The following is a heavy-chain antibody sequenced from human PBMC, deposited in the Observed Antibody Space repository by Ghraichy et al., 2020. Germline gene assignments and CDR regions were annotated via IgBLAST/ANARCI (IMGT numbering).Heavy chain of an antibody. V-gene: IGHV3-30-3*01. J-gene: IGHJ4*02. CDR1: GFTFSSYA. Sequence: GGSLRLSCAASGFTFSSYAMHWVRQAPGKGLEWVAVISYDGSNKYYADSVKGRFTISRDNSKNTLYLQMNSLRAEDTAVYYCARPRPGYSSSWCFDYWGQGTLVTVSS. CDR3: ARPRPGYSSSWCFDY. D-gene: IGHD6-13*01. CDR2: ISYDGSNK.